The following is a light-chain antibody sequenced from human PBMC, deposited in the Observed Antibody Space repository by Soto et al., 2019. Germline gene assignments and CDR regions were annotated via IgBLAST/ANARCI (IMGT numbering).Light chain of an antibody. V-gene: IGKV3-20*01. CDR3: QQFNSSPLT. CDR1: QSLRDNY. Sequence: EIVLTQSPGTLSLSPGDRATLSCRASQSLRDNYLAWYQQKPGQTPSLLIYSATSRATGIPERFSGSGAGTDFTLPSRRLEPEDFVVYSCQQFNSSPLTFGGGTKVEIK. CDR2: SAT. J-gene: IGKJ4*01.